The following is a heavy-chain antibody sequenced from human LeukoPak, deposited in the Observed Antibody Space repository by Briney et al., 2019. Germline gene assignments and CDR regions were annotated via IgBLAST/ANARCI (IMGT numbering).Heavy chain of an antibody. CDR1: GGSISSYY. V-gene: IGHV4-59*01. J-gene: IGHJ5*02. D-gene: IGHD3-22*01. Sequence: SETLSLTCTVSGGSISSYYWSWIRQPPGKGLEWIGYIYYSGGTNYNHSLQSRVTISVDTSKNQFFLKLSSVTAADTGVYYCARTTYYYDSSGYYYGNWFDPWGQGTLVTVSS. CDR2: IYYSGGT. CDR3: ARTTYYYDSSGYYYGNWFDP.